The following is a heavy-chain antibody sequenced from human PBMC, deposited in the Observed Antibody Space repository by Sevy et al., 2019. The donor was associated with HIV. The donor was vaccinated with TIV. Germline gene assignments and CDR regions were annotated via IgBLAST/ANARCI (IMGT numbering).Heavy chain of an antibody. V-gene: IGHV3-30*04. Sequence: GGSLRLSCAASGFTFSSYAMHWVRQAPGKGLEWVAVISYDGRNKYYADSVKGRFTISRDNSKNTLYLQMNSLRAEDTALYDWARDRIVGATPLGYYYYYMDVWGKGTTVTVSS. CDR2: ISYDGRNK. CDR3: ARDRIVGATPLGYYYYYMDV. J-gene: IGHJ6*03. D-gene: IGHD1-26*01. CDR1: GFTFSSYA.